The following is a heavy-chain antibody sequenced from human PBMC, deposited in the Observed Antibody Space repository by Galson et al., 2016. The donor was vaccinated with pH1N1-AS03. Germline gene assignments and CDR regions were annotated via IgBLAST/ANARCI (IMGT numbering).Heavy chain of an antibody. CDR2: IKQDGSVE. V-gene: IGHV3-7*03. Sequence: SLRLSCAASGFTFSSYWMTWVRQAPGKGLEWVANIKQDGSVEYYVDSVKGRFTISRDNAKNSLYLQMNSLKTEDTAKYYCISQIKHSAGYYDEPHWGQGTLVTVSS. J-gene: IGHJ4*02. CDR1: GFTFSSYW. D-gene: IGHD3-9*01. CDR3: ISQIKHSAGYYDEPH.